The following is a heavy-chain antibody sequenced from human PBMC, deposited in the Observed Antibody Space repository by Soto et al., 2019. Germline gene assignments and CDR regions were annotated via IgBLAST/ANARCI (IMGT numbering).Heavy chain of an antibody. CDR1: GYTFTNFG. D-gene: IGHD3-16*01. CDR2: ISAYNGNT. CDR3: ARGGTPTDY. Sequence: QVQLVQSGAEVKKPGASVKVSCKASGYTFTNFGISWVRQAPGQGLEWMGWISAYNGNTNYAQKFQGRGTMTTATTTSTAYMEVRSLRFDDTAVYYCARGGTPTDYWGQGTLVTVSS. V-gene: IGHV1-18*01. J-gene: IGHJ4*02.